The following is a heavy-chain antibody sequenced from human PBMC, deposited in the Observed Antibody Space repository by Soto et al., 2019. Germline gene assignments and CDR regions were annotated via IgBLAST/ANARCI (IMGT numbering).Heavy chain of an antibody. CDR1: GFTFSSYA. D-gene: IGHD2-21*02. Sequence: EVQLLESGGGLVQPGGSLRLSCAASGFTFSSYAMSWVRQAPGKGLEWVSAISGSGGSTYYADSVKGRFTISRDNSKNTLYLQMNSLRAEDTAVYYCAKDRAYCGGDCYWGWFDPWGQGTLVTVSS. CDR3: AKDRAYCGGDCYWGWFDP. V-gene: IGHV3-23*01. CDR2: ISGSGGST. J-gene: IGHJ5*02.